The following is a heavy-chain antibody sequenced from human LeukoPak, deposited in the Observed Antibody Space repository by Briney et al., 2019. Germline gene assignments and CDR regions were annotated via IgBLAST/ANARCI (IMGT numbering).Heavy chain of an antibody. J-gene: IGHJ4*02. CDR3: ARGDWGSIAVANLFDY. V-gene: IGHV1-18*01. D-gene: IGHD6-19*01. CDR2: ISAYNGNT. Sequence: ASVKVSCKASGYTFTSYGISWVRQAPGQGLEWMGWISAYNGNTNYAQKLQGRVTMTTDTSTSTAYMELRSLRSDDTAVYYCARGDWGSIAVANLFDYWGQGTLVTVSS. CDR1: GYTFTSYG.